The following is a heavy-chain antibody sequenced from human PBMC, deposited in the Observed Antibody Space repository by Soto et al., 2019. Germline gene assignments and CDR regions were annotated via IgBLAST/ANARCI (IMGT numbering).Heavy chain of an antibody. CDR2: LIPIFGTA. J-gene: IGHJ3*01. Sequence: QVQLVQSGAEVKRPGSSVKVSCKASGGTFRSYAISWVRQAPGQGLEWMGGLIPIFGTANYAQKFQGRVTITADESTSTAYMERSSLRSEDTAVYYCARVPPHYYDSSGYGWGQGTMVTVSS. CDR1: GGTFRSYA. V-gene: IGHV1-69*01. CDR3: ARVPPHYYDSSGYG. D-gene: IGHD3-22*01.